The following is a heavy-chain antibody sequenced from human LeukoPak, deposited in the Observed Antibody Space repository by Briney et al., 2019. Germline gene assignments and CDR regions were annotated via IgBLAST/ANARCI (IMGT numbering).Heavy chain of an antibody. Sequence: ASVKVSCKASGYTFTSYNINWVRQAPGQGLEWMGWISAYNGNTNYAQKFQGRVTMTTDTSTSTAYMELRSLRSDDTAVYYCARRRSEEFDFDCWGQGTLVTVSS. CDR2: ISAYNGNT. V-gene: IGHV1-18*01. D-gene: IGHD6-19*01. CDR1: GYTFTSYN. J-gene: IGHJ4*02. CDR3: ARRRSEEFDFDC.